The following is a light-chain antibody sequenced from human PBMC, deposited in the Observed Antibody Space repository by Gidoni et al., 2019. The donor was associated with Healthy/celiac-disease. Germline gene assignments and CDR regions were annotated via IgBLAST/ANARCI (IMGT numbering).Light chain of an antibody. V-gene: IGLV2-14*01. Sequence: QSALTQPASVSGSPGPSITISCTGTSSDVGGYNYVSWYQQHPGKAPKLMIYEVSNRPSGVSTRFSGSKSGNTASLTISGLQAEDEADYYCSSYTSSSTQVVFGGGTKLTVL. CDR1: SSDVGGYNY. CDR2: EVS. J-gene: IGLJ2*01. CDR3: SSYTSSSTQVV.